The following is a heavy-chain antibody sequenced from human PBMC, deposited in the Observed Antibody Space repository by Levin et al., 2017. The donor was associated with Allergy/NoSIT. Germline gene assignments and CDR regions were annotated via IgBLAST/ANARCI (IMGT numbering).Heavy chain of an antibody. CDR3: ARDLGFDGDY. D-gene: IGHD3-9*01. V-gene: IGHV3-33*01. J-gene: IGHJ4*02. CDR1: GFTFSNFG. Sequence: GESLKISCAASGFTFSNFGMHWVRQAPGKGLEWVAVIWKDGSNKYYADSVKGRFTISRDNSKNMLYLQMSSLRAEDTAVYYCARDLGFDGDYWGQGTLVTVSS. CDR2: IWKDGSNK.